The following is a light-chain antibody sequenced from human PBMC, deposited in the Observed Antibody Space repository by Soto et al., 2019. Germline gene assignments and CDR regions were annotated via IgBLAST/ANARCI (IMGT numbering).Light chain of an antibody. Sequence: DIQMTQSPSTLSASVGDRVTITCRASQNIISWLAWYQQKPGKAPKLLTYKASSLESGVPSRFSGSGSGTEFTLTINSLQPDDFATYSCQQYISFPHTFGQGTKLEIK. CDR1: QNIISW. CDR2: KAS. CDR3: QQYISFPHT. V-gene: IGKV1-5*03. J-gene: IGKJ2*01.